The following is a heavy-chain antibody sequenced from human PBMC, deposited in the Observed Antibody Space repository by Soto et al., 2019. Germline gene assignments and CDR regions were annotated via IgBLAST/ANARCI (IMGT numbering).Heavy chain of an antibody. CDR2: IYWDEDK. CDR3: THLVVGGITYYLDS. D-gene: IGHD1-26*01. Sequence: QITLKESGPTLVKPTQTLTLTCTFSGFSLSTSGVGVAGIVQPPVKSMEWLTFIYWDEDKRNSPILKSRLTITIHNSKNQMVLTMTNMEPVDTATYYCTHLVVGGITYYLDSWGQGALGTVSS. CDR1: GFSLSTSGVG. V-gene: IGHV2-5*02. J-gene: IGHJ4*02.